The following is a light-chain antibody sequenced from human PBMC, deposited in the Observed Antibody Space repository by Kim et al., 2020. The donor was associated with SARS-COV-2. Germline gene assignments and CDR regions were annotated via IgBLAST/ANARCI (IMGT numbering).Light chain of an antibody. J-gene: IGLJ2*01. CDR3: QSYDRSLSGFVV. CDR2: GNI. CDR1: SSNSGAGCD. V-gene: IGLV1-40*01. Sequence: VTISCTGRSSNSGAGCDVHWYQQLPGTAPTLLIYGNINRPSGVPDRFSGSKSGTSASLAITGLQTEDEADYYCQSYDRSLSGFVVFGGGTKVTVL.